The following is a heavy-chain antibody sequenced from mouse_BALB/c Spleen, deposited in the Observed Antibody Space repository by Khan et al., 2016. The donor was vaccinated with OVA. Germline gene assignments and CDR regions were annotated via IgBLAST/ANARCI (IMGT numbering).Heavy chain of an antibody. CDR2: IDPENDNT. CDR1: GFNIKDYY. CDR3: ASSGYEAWLTY. D-gene: IGHD3-1*01. V-gene: IGHV14-1*02. Sequence: VQLQQSGTELVRPGALVKLSCKAPGFNIKDYYMHWVKQRPEQGLEWIGWIDPENDNTIYDPKFQGKANITADTSSNTAYLQLSSLTSEDTAVYYCASSGYEAWLTYWGQGTLVTV. J-gene: IGHJ3*01.